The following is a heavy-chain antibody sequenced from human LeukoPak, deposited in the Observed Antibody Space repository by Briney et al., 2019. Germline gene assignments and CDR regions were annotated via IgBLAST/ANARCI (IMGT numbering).Heavy chain of an antibody. D-gene: IGHD3-10*01. CDR3: ARHKPTGSYPLEV. CDR2: VYYSGRP. V-gene: IGHV4-59*08. J-gene: IGHJ4*02. Sequence: SETLSLTCTVSGDSISSDYWSWPRQPPGKRLEWLGHVYYSGRPTYNPSLRSRLTISVDASTSQLSLKLSSVTAADTAVYYCARHKPTGSYPLEVWGQGTLVTVSS. CDR1: GDSISSDY.